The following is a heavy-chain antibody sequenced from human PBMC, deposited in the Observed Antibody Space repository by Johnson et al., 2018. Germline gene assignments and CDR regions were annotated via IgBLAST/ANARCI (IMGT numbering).Heavy chain of an antibody. V-gene: IGHV1-69*01. CDR3: ARARYDTSGYSIQH. J-gene: IGHJ1*01. Sequence: QVQLVESGAEVKKPGSSVKVSCKASGGTFSNYAISWVRQAPGQGLEWMGGIIPIFGTANYAQKFQGSVTITADESTSTAYMELSSLRSEDTAVYFWARARYDTSGYSIQHWGQSTLGTVSS. CDR2: IIPIFGTA. D-gene: IGHD3-22*01. CDR1: GGTFSNYA.